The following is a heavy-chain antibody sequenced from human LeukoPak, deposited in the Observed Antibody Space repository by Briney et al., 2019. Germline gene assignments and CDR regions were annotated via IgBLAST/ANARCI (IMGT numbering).Heavy chain of an antibody. CDR2: ISGSGGDI. CDR1: GFTFSSYA. D-gene: IGHD3-22*01. J-gene: IGHJ5*02. CDR3: VKAATYYDRVEKMT. V-gene: IGHV3-23*01. Sequence: GGSLRLSCAASGFTFSSYAMSWVRQAPGKGLEWVSAISGSGGDIFYAASVKGRFTISRDNSKNTLYLQINTLRAEDTAVYFCVKAATYYDRVEKMTWGQGTLVAVSS.